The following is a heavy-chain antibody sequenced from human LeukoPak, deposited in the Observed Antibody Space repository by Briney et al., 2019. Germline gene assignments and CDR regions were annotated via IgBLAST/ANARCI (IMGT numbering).Heavy chain of an antibody. J-gene: IGHJ4*02. CDR1: GYTFTGYY. CDR3: ARSITATGH. V-gene: IGHV1-2*02. CDR2: INPDSGGT. Sequence: ASVKVSCKASGYTFTGYYIHWVRQAPGQGLEWMGYINPDSGGTNYAQKFQGRVTMTRDTSISTAYMELSGLTSDDTAVNYCARSITATGHWGQGTLVTVSS. D-gene: IGHD1-1*01.